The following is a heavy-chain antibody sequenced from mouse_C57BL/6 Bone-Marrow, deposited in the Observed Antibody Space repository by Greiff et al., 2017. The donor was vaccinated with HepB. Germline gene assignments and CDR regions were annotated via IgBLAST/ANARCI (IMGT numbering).Heavy chain of an antibody. J-gene: IGHJ2*01. CDR2: IYPGGGYT. CDR1: GYTFTNYW. CDR3: ARSGDGYYGLGY. Sequence: QVQLQQSGAELVRPGTSVKMSCKASGYTFTNYWIGWAKQRPGHGLEWIGDIYPGGGYTNYNEKFKGKATLTADKSSSTAYMQFSSLTSEDSAIYYCARSGDGYYGLGYWGQGTTLTVSS. V-gene: IGHV1-63*01. D-gene: IGHD2-3*01.